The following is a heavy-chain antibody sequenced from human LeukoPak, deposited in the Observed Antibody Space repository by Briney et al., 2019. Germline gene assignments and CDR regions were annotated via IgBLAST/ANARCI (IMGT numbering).Heavy chain of an antibody. V-gene: IGHV3-48*03. Sequence: SGGSLRLSCAASGFTFSSYEMDWVRQAPGKGLEWVSNIKGDGYTMYADSVKGRFTISRDNAKNLLFLDMSSLRAEDTAIYYCAKELTPHSSGFDAFEIWGQGTMVTVSS. J-gene: IGHJ3*02. D-gene: IGHD6-19*01. CDR1: GFTFSSYE. CDR3: AKELTPHSSGFDAFEI. CDR2: IKGDGYT.